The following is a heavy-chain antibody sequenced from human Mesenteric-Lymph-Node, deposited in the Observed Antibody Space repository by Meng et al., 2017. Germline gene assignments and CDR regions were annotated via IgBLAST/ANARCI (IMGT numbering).Heavy chain of an antibody. J-gene: IGHJ4*02. V-gene: IGHV3-21*01. D-gene: IGHD4-11*01. CDR3: ARDRTTVPLIFDY. CDR1: GFTFSSYS. Sequence: GESLKISCAASGFTFSSYSMNWVRQAPGKGLEWVSSISSSSSYIYYADSVKGRFTISRDNAKNTLYLQMNSLRAEDTAVYYCARDRTTVPLIFDYWGQGTLVTVSS. CDR2: ISSSSSYI.